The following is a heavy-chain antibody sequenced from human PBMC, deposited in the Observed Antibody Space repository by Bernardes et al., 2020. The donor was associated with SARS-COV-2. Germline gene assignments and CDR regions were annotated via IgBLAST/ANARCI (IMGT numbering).Heavy chain of an antibody. CDR1: AFTFSSYA. V-gene: IGHV3-30-3*01. J-gene: IGHJ6*02. Sequence: YLGLGCSASAFTFSSYAMHWVRQAPGKGLDWVAVISYDGSNKYYADSVKGRFTISRDNSKNTLYLQMNSLRAEDTAVYYCAREDCSSTSCNRVGDYGMDVWGQGTTVTVSS. CDR2: ISYDGSNK. D-gene: IGHD2-2*01. CDR3: AREDCSSTSCNRVGDYGMDV.